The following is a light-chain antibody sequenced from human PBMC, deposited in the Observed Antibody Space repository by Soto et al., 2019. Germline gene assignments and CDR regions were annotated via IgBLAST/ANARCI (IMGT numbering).Light chain of an antibody. CDR2: DAS. CDR3: PQYDNLPLT. CDR1: QDISNY. V-gene: IGKV1-33*01. Sequence: DIQMTQSPSSLSASVGDRVTITCQASQDISNYLNWYQQKPGKAPKLLIYDASNLETGVPSRFSGSGSGTDFTFTISSLKPEDIATYYCPQYDNLPLTFGGETKVEIK. J-gene: IGKJ4*01.